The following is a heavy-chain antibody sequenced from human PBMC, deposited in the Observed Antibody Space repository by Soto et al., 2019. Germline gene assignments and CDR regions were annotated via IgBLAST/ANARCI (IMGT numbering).Heavy chain of an antibody. V-gene: IGHV4-34*01. Sequence: QVQLHQWGTGLLKPSETLSLTCSVSGESFSGHFWTWIRQPPGKGLEWIGEIDYSGATHYNASVKSRVSMSVDTTKKQVYLKVTSVTAADTAVYYCARGGITASMFFFDYWGQGTLVIVSS. CDR2: IDYSGAT. CDR1: GESFSGHF. J-gene: IGHJ4*02. D-gene: IGHD3-10*02. CDR3: ARGGITASMFFFDY.